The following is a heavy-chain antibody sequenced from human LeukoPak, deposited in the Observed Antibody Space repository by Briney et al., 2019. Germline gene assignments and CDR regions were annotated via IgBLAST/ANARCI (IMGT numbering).Heavy chain of an antibody. J-gene: IGHJ4*02. D-gene: IGHD2-2*01. Sequence: ASVKVSCKASGYTFTGYYMHWVRQAPGQGLEWMGWINPNSGGTNYAQKFQGRVTMTRDTSISTAYMELSRLRSDDTAVYYCAGRYCSSTSCYYYFDYWGQGTLVTVSS. V-gene: IGHV1-2*02. CDR1: GYTFTGYY. CDR2: INPNSGGT. CDR3: AGRYCSSTSCYYYFDY.